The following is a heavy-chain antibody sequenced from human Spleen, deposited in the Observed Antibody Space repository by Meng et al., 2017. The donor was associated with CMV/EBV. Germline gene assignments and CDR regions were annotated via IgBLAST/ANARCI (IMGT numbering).Heavy chain of an antibody. V-gene: IGHV3-30*04. CDR3: ARSNPSPDYGSGKYYNHAMDV. CDR2: ISYDGTNK. CDR1: GFTFNRFT. J-gene: IGHJ6*01. D-gene: IGHD3-10*01. Sequence: GESLKISCATSGFTFNRFTMHWVRQAPDKGLEWVAVISYDGTNKYYADSVKDRFTISRDISQNTLFLQVDSLRPGDTAVYYCARSNPSPDYGSGKYYNHAMDVWGQGTTVTVSS.